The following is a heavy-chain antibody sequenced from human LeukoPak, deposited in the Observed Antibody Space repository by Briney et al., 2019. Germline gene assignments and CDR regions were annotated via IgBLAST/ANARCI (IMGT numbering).Heavy chain of an antibody. CDR1: GFTFSSYW. D-gene: IGHD4/OR15-4a*01. CDR3: ARASMGGRDYHLDS. J-gene: IGHJ4*02. Sequence: GGSLRLSCAASGFTFSSYWMTWVRQAPGKGLEWVANIKQDGTDKYYVDSVKGRFTISRDNAKNSLFLQLGSLRAGDTAVYYCARASMGGRDYHLDSWGQGTLVTVSS. CDR2: IKQDGTDK. V-gene: IGHV3-7*01.